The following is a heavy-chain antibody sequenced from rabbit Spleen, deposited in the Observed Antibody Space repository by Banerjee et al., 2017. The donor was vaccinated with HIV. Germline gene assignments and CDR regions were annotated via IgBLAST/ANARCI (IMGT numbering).Heavy chain of an antibody. J-gene: IGHJ6*01. CDR1: GFSFSSTYY. Sequence: EESGGDLVKPGASLTLTCTASGFSFSSTYYMCWVRQAPGKGLEWIACIYAGSSGNTYSATWAKGRFTISKTSSTTVTLQMTSLTAADTATYFCARDTGTSFSTYGMDLWGPGTLVTVS. CDR2: IYAGSSGNT. CDR3: ARDTGTSFSTYGMDL. D-gene: IGHD8-1*01. V-gene: IGHV1S40*01.